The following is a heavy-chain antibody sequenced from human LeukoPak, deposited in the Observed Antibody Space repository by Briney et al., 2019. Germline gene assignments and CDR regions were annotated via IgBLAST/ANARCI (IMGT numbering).Heavy chain of an antibody. CDR3: AKNRAAPAAFDI. CDR1: GFTFSSYG. D-gene: IGHD1-14*01. CDR2: IRYDGSNK. J-gene: IGHJ3*02. V-gene: IGHV3-30*02. Sequence: GGSLRLSCAASGFTFSSYGMHWVRQAPGKGLEWVAFIRYDGSNKYYADSVKGRFTISRDNSKNTLYLQMNSLRAEDTAVYYCAKNRAAPAAFDIWGQGTMVTVSS.